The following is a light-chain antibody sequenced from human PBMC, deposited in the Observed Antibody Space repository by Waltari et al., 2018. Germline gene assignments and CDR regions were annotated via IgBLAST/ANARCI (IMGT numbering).Light chain of an antibody. V-gene: IGKV3D-15*01. J-gene: IGKJ1*01. CDR3: QQYNNWPPL. CDR1: QNVRSN. CDR2: GAS. Sequence: EIVLTQSPGTLSLSPGERATLSCRASQNVRSNYLAWYQQRPGQAPRLLIFGASNTATGIPDRFSGSGSGTEFTLTISSLQSEDFAVYYCQQYNNWPPLFGQGTKVEIK.